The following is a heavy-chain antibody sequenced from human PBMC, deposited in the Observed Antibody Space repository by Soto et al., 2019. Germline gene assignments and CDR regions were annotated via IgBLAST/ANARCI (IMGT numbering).Heavy chain of an antibody. V-gene: IGHV4-30-4*08. CDR3: VRAVVPAAIKD. J-gene: IGHJ4*02. Sequence: KTSETLSLTCSVSGDSISSGDKFCSWIRQSPGKGLEWIGYIYHTESTYYNPSLRSRLRLSVDTSKNQFSLELTSVTAADTAVYYCVRAVVPAAIKDWGQGTLVTVSS. CDR1: GDSISSGDKF. CDR2: IYHTEST. D-gene: IGHD2-2*02.